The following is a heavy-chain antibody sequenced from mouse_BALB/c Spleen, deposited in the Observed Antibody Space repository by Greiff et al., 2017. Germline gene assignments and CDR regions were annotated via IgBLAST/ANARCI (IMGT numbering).Heavy chain of an antibody. J-gene: IGHJ2*01. V-gene: IGHV1S127*01. CDR1: GYSFTSYW. Sequence: VQLQQSGPQLVRPGASVKISCKASGYSFTSYWMHWVKQRPGQGLEWIGMIDPSDSETRLNQKFKDKATLTVDKSSSTAYMQLSSPTSEDSAVYYCARDPYDYDDYWGQGTTLTVSS. D-gene: IGHD2-4*01. CDR3: ARDPYDYDDY. CDR2: IDPSDSET.